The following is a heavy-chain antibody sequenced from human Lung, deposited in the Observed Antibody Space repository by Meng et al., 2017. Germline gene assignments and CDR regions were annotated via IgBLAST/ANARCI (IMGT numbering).Heavy chain of an antibody. Sequence: EVQLVESGGGLVTPGGSLRLPCAASGFTFSNYRMNWVRQAPGKELEWVSSISSDSRYIFYADSVKGRFTISRDNGKKLLYLQMNSLSPEDTAVFYCARFETVGVATGDFWGQGTLVTVSS. CDR1: GFTFSNYR. CDR3: ARFETVGVATGDF. CDR2: ISSDSRYI. J-gene: IGHJ4*02. V-gene: IGHV3-21*01. D-gene: IGHD2-15*01.